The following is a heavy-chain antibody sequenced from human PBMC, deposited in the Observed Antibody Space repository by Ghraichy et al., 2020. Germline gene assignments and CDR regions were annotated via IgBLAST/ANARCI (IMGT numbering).Heavy chain of an antibody. CDR3: AEDPPGPRGWLRLRHY. CDR2: VSENGDNT. CDR1: GFSFSSYA. V-gene: IGHV3-23*01. Sequence: GGSRRLSCAASGFSFSSYAMKWVRQAPGKGLEWVSSVSENGDNTYYADSVKGRFTISRDNSKNTLSLQMSGLRAEDTAVYYCAEDPPGPRGWLRLRHYWGQGTLVTVSS. D-gene: IGHD5-12*01. J-gene: IGHJ4*02.